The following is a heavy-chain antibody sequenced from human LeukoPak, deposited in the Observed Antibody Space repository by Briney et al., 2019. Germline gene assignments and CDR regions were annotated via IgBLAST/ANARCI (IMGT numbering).Heavy chain of an antibody. CDR3: ARWGYYYDSSGYSPNDY. CDR1: GYTFTSFG. J-gene: IGHJ4*02. Sequence: GASVKVSCKASGYTFTSFGIIWVRQAPGQGLEWMGWISAYNGNTNYAQKVQGRVTMTTDTSTSTAYMELRSLRSDDTAVYYCARWGYYYDSSGYSPNDYWGQGTLVTVSS. V-gene: IGHV1-18*01. D-gene: IGHD3-22*01. CDR2: ISAYNGNT.